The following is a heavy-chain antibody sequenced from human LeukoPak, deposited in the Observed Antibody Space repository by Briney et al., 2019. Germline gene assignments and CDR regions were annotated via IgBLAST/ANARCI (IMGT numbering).Heavy chain of an antibody. Sequence: ASVKVSCKASGYTFTSYYMHWVRQAPGQGLEWMGWISAYNGNTNYAQKLQGRVTMTTDTSTSTAYMELRSLRSDDTAVYYCARDVYCSSTSCYDDYYYYGMDVWGQGTTVTVSS. CDR3: ARDVYCSSTSCYDDYYYYGMDV. CDR2: ISAYNGNT. J-gene: IGHJ6*02. V-gene: IGHV1-18*04. D-gene: IGHD2-2*01. CDR1: GYTFTSYY.